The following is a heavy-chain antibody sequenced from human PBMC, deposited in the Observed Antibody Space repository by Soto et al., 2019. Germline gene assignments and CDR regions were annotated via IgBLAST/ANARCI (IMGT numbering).Heavy chain of an antibody. CDR3: TTDYYGSGFDY. CDR1: GFTFGDYA. J-gene: IGHJ4*02. V-gene: IGHV3-49*03. D-gene: IGHD3-10*01. Sequence: GGSLRLSCTASGFTFGDYAMSWFRQAPGKGLEWVGFIRSKAYGGTTEYAASVKGRFTISRDDSKSIAYLQMNSLKTEDTAVYYCTTDYYGSGFDYWGQGTLVTVSS. CDR2: IRSKAYGGTT.